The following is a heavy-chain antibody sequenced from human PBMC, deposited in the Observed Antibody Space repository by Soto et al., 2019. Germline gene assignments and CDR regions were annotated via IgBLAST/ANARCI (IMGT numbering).Heavy chain of an antibody. CDR3: ARDRSDILTGYYEKNAFDI. Sequence: ASVKVSCKASGYTFTSYYMHWVRQAPGQGLEWMGIINPSGGSTSYAQKFQGRVTITRDTSASTVYMELSSLRSEDTAVYYCARDRSDILTGYYEKNAFDIWGQGTMVTVSS. CDR1: GYTFTSYY. J-gene: IGHJ3*02. V-gene: IGHV1-46*01. CDR2: INPSGGST. D-gene: IGHD3-9*01.